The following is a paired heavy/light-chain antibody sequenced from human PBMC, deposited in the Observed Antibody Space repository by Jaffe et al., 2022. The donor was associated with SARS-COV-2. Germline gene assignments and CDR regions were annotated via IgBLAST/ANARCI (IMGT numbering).Light chain of an antibody. Sequence: DIQMTQSPSTLSASVGDRVTITCRASQSISSWLAWYQQKPGKAPKVLIYEASTLESGVPSRFSGSGSGTEFTLTINSLQPDDFATYYCQEYNTYFRTFGQGTKVEIK. CDR1: QSISSW. CDR3: QEYNTYFRT. V-gene: IGKV1-5*03. CDR2: EAS. J-gene: IGKJ1*01.
Heavy chain of an antibody. J-gene: IGHJ4*02. CDR1: GFTFSNYG. Sequence: QVQLVESGGGVVQPGRSLRLSCAASGFTFSNYGMHWVRQAPGKGLEWVAVISYDGSIKLYADSVNGRFTISRDNSKNTLYLQMNSLRAEDTAIYYCVKEKFRVPGAVRADPFDYWGQGTLVTVSS. V-gene: IGHV3-30*18. D-gene: IGHD1-26*01. CDR3: VKEKFRVPGAVRADPFDY. CDR2: ISYDGSIK.